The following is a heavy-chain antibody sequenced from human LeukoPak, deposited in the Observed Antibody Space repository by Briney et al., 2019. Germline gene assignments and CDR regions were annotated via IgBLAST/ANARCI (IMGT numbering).Heavy chain of an antibody. CDR3: ARDVHGGAFDY. D-gene: IGHD4-23*01. Sequence: GGSLRLSCAASGFTFSSYWMNWVRQVPGKGLEWVANINQDGSAKYYVDSVKGRFAFSRDNAMNSLFLQMNSLRAEDTAVYYCARDVHGGAFDYWGQGTLVTVSS. CDR1: GFTFSSYW. CDR2: INQDGSAK. J-gene: IGHJ4*02. V-gene: IGHV3-7*01.